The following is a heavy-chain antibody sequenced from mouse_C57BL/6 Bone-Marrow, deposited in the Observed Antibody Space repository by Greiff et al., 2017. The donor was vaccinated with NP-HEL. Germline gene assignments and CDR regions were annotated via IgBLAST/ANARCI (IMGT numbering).Heavy chain of an antibody. J-gene: IGHJ3*01. D-gene: IGHD1-1*01. CDR1: GFTFSDYY. Sequence: EVQRVESGGGLVQPGGSLKLSCAASGFTFSDYYMYWVRQTPEKRLEWVAYISNGGGSTYYPDTVKGRFTISRDNAKNTLYLQMSRLKSEDTAMYYCARQRVTTVVPYAYWGQGTLVTVSA. V-gene: IGHV5-12*01. CDR3: ARQRVTTVVPYAY. CDR2: ISNGGGST.